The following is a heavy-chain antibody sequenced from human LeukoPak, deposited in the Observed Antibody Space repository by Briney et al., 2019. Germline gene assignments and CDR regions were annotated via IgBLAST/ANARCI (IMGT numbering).Heavy chain of an antibody. CDR1: GFSVSSNY. CDR2: IYGGGNT. D-gene: IGHD3-22*01. Sequence: GRSLRLSCAASGFSVSSNYMTWVRQAPGKGLECVSVIYGGGNTYYADSVGGRFTISRDNSKNTLYLQMNSLRVEDTAMYYCARGRWCSSGYQDYWGRGTLVTVSS. CDR3: ARGRWCSSGYQDY. V-gene: IGHV3-53*01. J-gene: IGHJ4*02.